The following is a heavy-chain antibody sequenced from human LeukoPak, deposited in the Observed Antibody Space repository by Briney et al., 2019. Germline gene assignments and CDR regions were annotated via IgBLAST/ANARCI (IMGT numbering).Heavy chain of an antibody. V-gene: IGHV3-23*01. J-gene: IGHJ4*02. CDR3: AKEGLRYFDWSFYFDY. D-gene: IGHD3-9*01. CDR1: GFPLSSYA. CDR2: TSSSDDGT. Sequence: GGSLRLSCAASGFPLSSYAMSWVRQVPGKGLEWVSATSSSDDGTYHADSVKGRFTISRDNSKNTLYLQMNSLRAEDTAVYYCAKEGLRYFDWSFYFDYWGQGTLVTVSS.